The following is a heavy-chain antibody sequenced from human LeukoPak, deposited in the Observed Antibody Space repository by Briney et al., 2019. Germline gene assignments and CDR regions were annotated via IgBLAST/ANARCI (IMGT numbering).Heavy chain of an antibody. V-gene: IGHV3-23*01. CDR3: AKLESGSYSWVDY. J-gene: IGHJ4*02. CDR2: ISGSGGST. CDR1: GFTFCSYP. Sequence: GGSLRLSCAASGFTFCSYPMSWVPQAPGKGLEGVSTISGSGGSTYYADSVKGRFTISRDNSKNTLYLQMNSLRAEDTAVYYCAKLESGSYSWVDYWGQGTLVTVSS. D-gene: IGHD1-26*01.